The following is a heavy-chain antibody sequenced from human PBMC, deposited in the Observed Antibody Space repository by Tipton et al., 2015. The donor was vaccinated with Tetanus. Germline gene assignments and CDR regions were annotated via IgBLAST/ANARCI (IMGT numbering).Heavy chain of an antibody. J-gene: IGHJ3*01. CDR2: ISHDGSNQ. D-gene: IGHD3-10*01. CDR3: AKAVRGRDVFDL. Sequence: SLRLSCAASGLTFSNSPMHWVRQAPGKGLEWVAVISHDGSNQNYADSVRGRFTISRDNAKNSLYLQMSSLKPEDTALYYCAKAVRGRDVFDLWGQGTLVSVSS. V-gene: IGHV3-30-3*01. CDR1: GLTFSNSP.